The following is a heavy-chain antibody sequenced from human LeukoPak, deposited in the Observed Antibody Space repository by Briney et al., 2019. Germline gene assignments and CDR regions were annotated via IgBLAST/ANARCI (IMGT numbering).Heavy chain of an antibody. CDR2: ISGSGVMT. J-gene: IGHJ4*02. Sequence: GGSLRLSCAASGFTFSSYAMSWVRQAPGKGLEWVSAISGSGVMTYYADSVKGRFIMSRDNSQSTVYLQMTSLRAADTALYYCAERRSGSSGWSPFDYWGQGTLVTVSS. V-gene: IGHV3-23*01. D-gene: IGHD6-19*01. CDR1: GFTFSSYA. CDR3: AERRSGSSGWSPFDY.